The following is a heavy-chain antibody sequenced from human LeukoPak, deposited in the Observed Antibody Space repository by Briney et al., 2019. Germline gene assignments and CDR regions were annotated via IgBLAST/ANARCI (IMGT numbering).Heavy chain of an antibody. CDR2: FDPEDGET. V-gene: IGHV1-24*01. D-gene: IGHD2-8*01. Sequence: GASVKVSCKVSGYTLAELSMHWVRQAPGKGLEWMGGFDPEDGETIYAQKFQGRVTMTEDTSTDTAYMELSSLRSEDTAVYYCATLSMFRCTNGVCYSGLGRNFQHWGQGTLVTVSS. CDR3: ATLSMFRCTNGVCYSGLGRNFQH. CDR1: GYTLAELS. J-gene: IGHJ1*01.